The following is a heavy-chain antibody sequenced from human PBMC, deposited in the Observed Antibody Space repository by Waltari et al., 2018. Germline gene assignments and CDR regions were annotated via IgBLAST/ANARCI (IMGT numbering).Heavy chain of an antibody. V-gene: IGHV4-4*02. CDR2: IHGTGKT. J-gene: IGHJ4*02. CDR3: ARDRGRGLYLDS. CDR1: GDPVSNNYW. Sequence: QLQLQQSGPGLVQPSESLFLSCAVSGDPVSNNYWWSWVRQPPGKGLEWIGQIHGTGKTNYNPSLESRVTVSMDTSNNQFSLRVTSPTAADTAVYFCARDRGRGLYLDSWGQGTLVTVS. D-gene: IGHD1-26*01.